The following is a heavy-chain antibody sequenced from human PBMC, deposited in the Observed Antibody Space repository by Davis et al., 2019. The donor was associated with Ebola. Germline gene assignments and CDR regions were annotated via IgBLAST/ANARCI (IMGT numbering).Heavy chain of an antibody. CDR1: GGSVSRGSYY. D-gene: IGHD6-13*01. CDR3: ARGGVSSSSPFDY. J-gene: IGHJ4*02. CDR2: IYFTGAT. V-gene: IGHV4-61*01. Sequence: PSETLSLTCTVSGGSVSRGSYYWGWIRQPPGRGLEWIGYIYFTGATKSNPSLKSRVSMSMDTSKNQFSLGLSSVTAADTAVYYCARGGVSSSSPFDYWGQGTLVTVSS.